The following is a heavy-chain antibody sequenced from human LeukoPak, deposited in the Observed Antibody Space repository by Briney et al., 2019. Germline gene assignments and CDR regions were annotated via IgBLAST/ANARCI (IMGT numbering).Heavy chain of an antibody. CDR3: ARGDRYSYGYRFDP. J-gene: IGHJ5*02. V-gene: IGHV4-59*01. Sequence: SETLSLTCTVSGGSISSYYWSWIRQPPGKGLEWIGYIYYSGSTNYNPSLKSRVTISVDTSKNQFSLKLSSVTAAGTAVYYCARGDRYSYGYRFDPWGQGTLVTVSS. CDR2: IYYSGST. CDR1: GGSISSYY. D-gene: IGHD5-18*01.